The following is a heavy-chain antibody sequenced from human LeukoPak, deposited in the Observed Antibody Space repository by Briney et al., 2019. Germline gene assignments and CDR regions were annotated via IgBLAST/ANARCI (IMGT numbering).Heavy chain of an antibody. CDR1: GFTFSSYL. CDR2: IKSDGST. J-gene: IGHJ3*02. CDR3: AGLGTCYYGSGSQDTAFEI. D-gene: IGHD3-10*01. V-gene: IGHV3-74*01. Sequence: GGSLRLSCAASGFTFSSYLMSWVRQTPGKGLMWVSRIKSDGSTIYADSVKGRFTISRDNAKNSLQLQMNSLGAEDTAVDFFAGLGTCYYGSGSQDTAFEICGQGTMVTVSS.